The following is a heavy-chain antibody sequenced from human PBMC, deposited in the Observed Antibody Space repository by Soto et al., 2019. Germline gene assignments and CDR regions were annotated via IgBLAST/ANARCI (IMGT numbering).Heavy chain of an antibody. CDR2: IIPIFGTT. V-gene: IGHV1-69*01. CDR3: ARVFPDGWVEPGVVRGYLDT. J-gene: IGHJ4*02. CDR1: ADSFSSYG. D-gene: IGHD3-3*01. Sequence: QVQLVQSGAEVKEPGSAVKVSCKAPADSFSSYGISWVRQAPGQGLEWQGGIIPIFGTTNYAEKFQGRVTIPADESTNTACMELSSLRSEDTALYYCARVFPDGWVEPGVVRGYLDTWGRGTLVTVSS.